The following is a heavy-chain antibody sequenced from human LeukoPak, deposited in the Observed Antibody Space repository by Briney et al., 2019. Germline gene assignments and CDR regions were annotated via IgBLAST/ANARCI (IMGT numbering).Heavy chain of an antibody. V-gene: IGHV3-21*01. J-gene: IGHJ4*02. CDR1: GFTFSSYS. D-gene: IGHD3-22*01. CDR3: ARDRAYDSSGYYSFDY. Sequence: PGRSLRLSCAASGFTFSSYSMNWVRQAPGKGLEWVSSISSSSSYIYYADSVKGRFTISRDNAKNSLYLQMNSLRAEDTAVYYCARDRAYDSSGYYSFDYWGQGTLVTVSS. CDR2: ISSSSSYI.